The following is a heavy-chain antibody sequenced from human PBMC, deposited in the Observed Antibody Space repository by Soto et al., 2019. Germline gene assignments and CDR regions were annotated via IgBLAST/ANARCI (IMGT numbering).Heavy chain of an antibody. J-gene: IGHJ4*02. CDR1: GFTFSSYA. CDR2: ISGSGGST. V-gene: IGHV3-23*01. D-gene: IGHD3-9*01. Sequence: SGGSLRLSCAASGFTFSSYAMSWVRQAPGKGLEWVSAISGSGGSTYYADSVKGRFTISRDNSKNTLYLQMNSLRAEDTAVYYWAKLGENLSGYPQLYYFDYCGQGALVTVSS. CDR3: AKLGENLSGYPQLYYFDY.